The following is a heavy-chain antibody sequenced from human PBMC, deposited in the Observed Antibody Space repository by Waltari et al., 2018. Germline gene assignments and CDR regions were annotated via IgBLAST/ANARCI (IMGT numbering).Heavy chain of an antibody. CDR2: ISYEGSNK. D-gene: IGHD6-19*01. CDR1: GFTFSSYA. Sequence: QVQLVESGGGVVQPGRSLRLSCAASGFTFSSYAMHWVRQSPGKGLEWGAVISYEGSNKYYADSVKGRFTISRDNSKNTLYLQMNSLRAEDTAVYYCASLHEYSGWPPVDYWGQGTLVTVSS. CDR3: ASLHEYSGWPPVDY. V-gene: IGHV3-30-3*01. J-gene: IGHJ4*02.